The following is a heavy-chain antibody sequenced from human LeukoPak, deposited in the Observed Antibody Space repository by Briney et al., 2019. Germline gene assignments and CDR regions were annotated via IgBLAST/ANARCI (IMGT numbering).Heavy chain of an antibody. CDR1: GGSFSGYY. Sequence: SETLSLTCAVCGGSFSGYYWSWIRQPPGKGLEWIGEINHSGSTNYNPSLKSRVTISVDTSKNQFSLKLSSVTAADTAVYYCARAKDIVVVPAAAGAFDIWGQGTMVTVSS. V-gene: IGHV4-34*01. CDR3: ARAKDIVVVPAAAGAFDI. D-gene: IGHD2-2*01. J-gene: IGHJ3*02. CDR2: INHSGST.